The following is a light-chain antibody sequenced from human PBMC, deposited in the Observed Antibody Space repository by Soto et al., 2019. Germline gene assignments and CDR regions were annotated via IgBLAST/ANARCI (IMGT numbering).Light chain of an antibody. CDR2: AAS. Sequence: ILLTQSPSPLSASVGDRVTITCRASQGIDTSLAWYQQKPGKAPKLLIYAASNFQSGVPSRFSGSGSGTHFTLTISSLQPEDFATYYCQHYNSYSEAFGQGTKVDI. CDR3: QHYNSYSEA. J-gene: IGKJ1*01. V-gene: IGKV1-9*01. CDR1: QGIDTS.